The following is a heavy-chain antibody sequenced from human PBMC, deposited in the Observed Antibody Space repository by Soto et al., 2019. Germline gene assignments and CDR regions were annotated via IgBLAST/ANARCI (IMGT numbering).Heavy chain of an antibody. CDR2: IRSKTDGGTT. D-gene: IGHD2-15*01. V-gene: IGHV3-15*07. CDR3: TTFPLVVAATHNHFDS. CDR1: GFTFSNAW. J-gene: IGHJ5*01. Sequence: GGSLRLSCAASGFTFSNAWMNWVRQATGKGLEWVGRIRSKTDGGTTDYAAAAKGRFTISRDNSKNSLYLQMNSLKTEDTAVYYCTTFPLVVAATHNHFDSWGQGTLVTVSS.